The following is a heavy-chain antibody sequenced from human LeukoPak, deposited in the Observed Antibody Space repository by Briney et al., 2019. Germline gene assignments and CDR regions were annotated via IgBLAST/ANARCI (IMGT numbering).Heavy chain of an antibody. J-gene: IGHJ4*02. D-gene: IGHD3-10*01. CDR3: VGGSGSRRWVDY. Sequence: GGSLRLSCTPSGFTFSSYGMHWVRQAPGKGLEWVAVVSYEGSTVYYADSVKGRFTISRDNSKNTLYLQMNSLRAEDTAVYYCVGGSGSRRWVDYWGQGTLVTVSS. V-gene: IGHV3-30*03. CDR2: VSYEGSTV. CDR1: GFTFSSYG.